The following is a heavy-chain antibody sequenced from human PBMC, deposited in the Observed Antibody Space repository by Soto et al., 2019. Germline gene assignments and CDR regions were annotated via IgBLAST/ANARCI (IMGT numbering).Heavy chain of an antibody. Sequence: GASVKVSCKASGYTFTSYGISWVRQAPGQGLEWMGWISAYNGNTNYAQKLQGRVTMTTDTSTSTAYMELRSLRSDDTAVYYCARDHPYSSSWSFDYWGQGTLVTVSS. CDR2: ISAYNGNT. J-gene: IGHJ4*02. D-gene: IGHD6-13*01. CDR3: ARDHPYSSSWSFDY. V-gene: IGHV1-18*01. CDR1: GYTFTSYG.